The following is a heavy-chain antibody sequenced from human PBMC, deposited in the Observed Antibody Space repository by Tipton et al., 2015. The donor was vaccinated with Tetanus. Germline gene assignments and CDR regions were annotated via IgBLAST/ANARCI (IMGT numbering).Heavy chain of an antibody. CDR1: GESFSGHY. V-gene: IGHV4-34*01. J-gene: IGHJ3*02. CDR2: ISASGST. D-gene: IGHD2-21*01. Sequence: TLSLTCAVSGESFSGHYWSWIRQAPGKGLEWVGEISASGSTNYNPSLKSRVAMSMDTSRNQFSLTLTSVTVADTAFYFCARVLRYSAAGGWDDAFDIWGQGTLVTVSS. CDR3: ARVLRYSAAGGWDDAFDI.